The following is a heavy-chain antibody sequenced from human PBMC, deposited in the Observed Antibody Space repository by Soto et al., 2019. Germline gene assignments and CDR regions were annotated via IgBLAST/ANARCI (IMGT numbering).Heavy chain of an antibody. V-gene: IGHV3-23*01. CDR2: IGGGGGGT. J-gene: IGHJ4*02. D-gene: IGHD3-9*01. CDR1: GFIFSSYA. CDR3: AKFEYFDS. Sequence: GGSLRLSCAASGFIFSSYAMTWVRQAPGKGLEWVSTIGGGGGGTYYADSVKGRFTISRDNSKNTLYLQMNSLRAEDTAVYYRAKFEYFDSWGQGTLVTVSS.